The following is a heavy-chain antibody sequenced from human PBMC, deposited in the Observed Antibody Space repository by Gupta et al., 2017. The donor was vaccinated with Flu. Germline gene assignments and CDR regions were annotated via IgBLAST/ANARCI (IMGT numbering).Heavy chain of an antibody. CDR1: GFTVSRSY. V-gene: IGHV3-53*02. CDR3: ARHYESTGYYPDFRY. CDR2: IYSGGST. D-gene: IGHD3-22*01. Sequence: EVQLVETGGGLIQPGGSLRLSCAASGFTVSRSYMSWVRQAPGKGPEWVSVIYSGGSTYYAVSVKGRYTISRDNSKNTLYLQMNSLRAEDTAVYYCARHYESTGYYPDFRYWGQGTLVTVSS. J-gene: IGHJ4*02.